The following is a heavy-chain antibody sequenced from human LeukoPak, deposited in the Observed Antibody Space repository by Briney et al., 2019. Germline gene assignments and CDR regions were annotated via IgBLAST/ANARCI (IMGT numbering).Heavy chain of an antibody. Sequence: PGGSLRLSCTASGFTFGDYAMSWVRQAPGKGLEWVSAISGSGGSTYYADSVKGRFTISRDNSKNTLYLQMNSLRAEDTAVYYCAKGPYYDFWSGYYSGSIYYFDYWGQGTLVTVSS. J-gene: IGHJ4*02. D-gene: IGHD3-3*01. CDR2: ISGSGGST. CDR3: AKGPYYDFWSGYYSGSIYYFDY. CDR1: GFTFGDYA. V-gene: IGHV3-23*01.